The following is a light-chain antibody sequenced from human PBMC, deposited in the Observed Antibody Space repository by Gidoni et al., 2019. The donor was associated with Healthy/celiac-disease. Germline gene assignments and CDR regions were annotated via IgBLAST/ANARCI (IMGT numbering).Light chain of an antibody. J-gene: IGKJ1*01. CDR1: QSISSY. CDR3: QQSYSTIGT. CDR2: GAS. V-gene: IGKV1-39*01. Sequence: DIKLTQSPSSLSASVGDRVTITCRASQSISSYLNWYQQKPGKAPKLLIYGASRLQSGVPSRFSGSGSGTEFTLTISSLQPEDFATYYCQQSYSTIGTFGQXTKVEIK.